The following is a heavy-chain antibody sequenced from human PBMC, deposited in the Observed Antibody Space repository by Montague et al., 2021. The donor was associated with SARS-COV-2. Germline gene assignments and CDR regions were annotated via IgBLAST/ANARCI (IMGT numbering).Heavy chain of an antibody. CDR3: VRYSGWFYFDF. CDR1: GDSVCSKGVG. Sequence: CAISGDSVCSKGVGRRWIRQSPSIGPEWVGRTYYRSKWYSDYAPSVRGRLTVNPGASKNEFSLELNYVTPEDTALYYCVRYSGWFYFDFWGQGTLVTVSS. CDR2: TYYRSKWYS. V-gene: IGHV6-1*01. J-gene: IGHJ4*02. D-gene: IGHD6-19*01.